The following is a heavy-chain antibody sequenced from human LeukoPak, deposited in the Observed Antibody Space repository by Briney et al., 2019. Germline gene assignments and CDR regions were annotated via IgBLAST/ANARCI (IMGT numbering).Heavy chain of an antibody. CDR2: ISAYNGNT. V-gene: IGHV1-18*01. J-gene: IGHJ4*02. D-gene: IGHD3-22*01. CDR1: GYTFTSYG. CDR3: ARDGTYYYDSSGYPFDY. Sequence: ASVKVSCKASGYTFTSYGISWVRQAPGQGLEWMGWISAYNGNTNYAQELQGRVTMTTDTSTSTAYMELRSLRSDDTAVYYCARDGTYYYDSSGYPFDYWGQGTLVTVSS.